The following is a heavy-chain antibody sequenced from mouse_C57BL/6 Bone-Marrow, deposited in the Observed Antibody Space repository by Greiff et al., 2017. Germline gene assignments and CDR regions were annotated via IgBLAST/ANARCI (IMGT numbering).Heavy chain of an antibody. V-gene: IGHV1-81*01. CDR2: IYPRSGNT. D-gene: IGHD2-3*01. CDR3: ARSKMGTYYFDY. CDR1: GYTFTSYG. J-gene: IGHJ2*01. Sequence: QVQLKQSGAELARPGASVKLSCKASGYTFTSYGLSWVKQRTGQGLEWIGEIYPRSGNTYYNEKFKGKATLTADKSSSTAYMELRSLTSEDSAVYFCARSKMGTYYFDYWGQGTTLTVSS.